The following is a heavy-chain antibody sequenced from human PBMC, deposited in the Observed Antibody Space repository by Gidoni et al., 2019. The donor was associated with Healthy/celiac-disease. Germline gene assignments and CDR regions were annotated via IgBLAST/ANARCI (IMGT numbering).Heavy chain of an antibody. V-gene: IGHV4-34*01. J-gene: IGHJ3*02. CDR2: INYSGST. Sequence: QVQLQQWGAGLLKPSETLSLTCAVYGGSFSGYYWSWIRQPPGKGLEWIGEINYSGSTNYNPSLKSRVTISGDTSKNQFSLKLSSVTAADTAVYYCARGVRRQIAVAGHHDAFDIWGQGTMVTVSS. CDR1: GGSFSGYY. CDR3: ARGVRRQIAVAGHHDAFDI. D-gene: IGHD6-19*01.